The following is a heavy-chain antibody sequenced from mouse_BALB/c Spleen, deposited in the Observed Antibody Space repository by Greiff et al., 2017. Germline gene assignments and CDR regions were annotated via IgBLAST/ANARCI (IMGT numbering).Heavy chain of an antibody. CDR3: AREGGPWFAY. Sequence: EVQLVESGGGLVQPGGSRKLSCAASGFTFSSFGMHWVRQAPEQGLEWVAYICSGSSTIYYADTVKGRFTISRDNPKNTLFLQMTSLRSEDTAMYYCAREGGPWFAYWGQGTLVTVSA. CDR1: GFTFSSFG. J-gene: IGHJ3*01. V-gene: IGHV5-17*02. CDR2: ICSGSSTI.